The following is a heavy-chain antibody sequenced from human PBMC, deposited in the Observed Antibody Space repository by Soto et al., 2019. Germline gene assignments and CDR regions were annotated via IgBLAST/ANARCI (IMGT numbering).Heavy chain of an antibody. Sequence: SETLSLTCTVSGGSISSSSYYWGWIRQPPGKGLEWIGSIYYSGSTYYNPSLKSRVTISVDTSKNRFSLKLSSVTAADTAVYYCARHNDFIAAVLRGSWFDPWGQGTLVTVSS. D-gene: IGHD6-13*01. CDR2: IYYSGST. CDR3: ARHNDFIAAVLRGSWFDP. CDR1: GGSISSSSYY. V-gene: IGHV4-39*01. J-gene: IGHJ5*02.